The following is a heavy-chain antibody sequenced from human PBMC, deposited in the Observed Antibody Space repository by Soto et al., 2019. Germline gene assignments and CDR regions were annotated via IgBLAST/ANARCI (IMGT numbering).Heavy chain of an antibody. Sequence: ASVKASCKASGYTFSNQYMHWVRQAPGQGLEWMGLINPSGGGTNYAQKLQGRVTMTTDTSTSTAYMELRSLRSDDTAVYYCARDWAGAGPFDYWGQGTLVTVSS. V-gene: IGHV1-46*01. CDR2: INPSGGGT. D-gene: IGHD6-13*01. CDR3: ARDWAGAGPFDY. J-gene: IGHJ4*02. CDR1: GYTFSNQY.